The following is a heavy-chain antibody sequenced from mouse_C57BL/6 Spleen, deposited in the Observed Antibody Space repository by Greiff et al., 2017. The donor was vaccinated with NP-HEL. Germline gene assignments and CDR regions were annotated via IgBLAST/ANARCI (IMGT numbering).Heavy chain of an antibody. V-gene: IGHV1-64*01. CDR2: IHPNSGST. CDR1: GYTFTSYW. Sequence: QVQLKQPGAELVKPGASVKLSCKASGYTFTSYWMHWVKQRPGQGLEWIGMIHPNSGSTNYNEKFKSKATLTVDKSSSTAYMQLSSLTSEDSAVYYCARGEFYEDYAMDYWGQGTSVTVSS. D-gene: IGHD1-1*01. CDR3: ARGEFYEDYAMDY. J-gene: IGHJ4*01.